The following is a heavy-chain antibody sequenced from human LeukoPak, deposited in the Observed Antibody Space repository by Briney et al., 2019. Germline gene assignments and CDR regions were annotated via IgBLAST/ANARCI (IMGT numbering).Heavy chain of an antibody. CDR1: GFTFSSYS. CDR2: ISSSSSYI. CDR3: ARGWYSFAFDY. D-gene: IGHD6-13*01. J-gene: IGHJ4*02. V-gene: IGHV3-21*01. Sequence: GGSLRLSCAASGFTFSSYSMKWVRQAPGKGLEWVSSISSSSSYIYYADSVKGRFTISRDNAKNSLYLQMNSLRAEDTAVYYCARGWYSFAFDYWGQGTLVTVSS.